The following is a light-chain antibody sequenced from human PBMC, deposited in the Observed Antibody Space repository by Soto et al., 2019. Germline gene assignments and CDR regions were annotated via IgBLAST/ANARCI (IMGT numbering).Light chain of an antibody. Sequence: QPVLTQPPSASGSPGQSVTVSCTGSSSDVGGYNYVSWYQQHPGKAPKLMIYEVSKRPSGVPDRLSGSKSGNTASLTVSGLQAEDEADYYCSSYGGSNTVVFGGGTKLTVL. J-gene: IGLJ2*01. CDR3: SSYGGSNTVV. CDR1: SSDVGGYNY. V-gene: IGLV2-8*01. CDR2: EVS.